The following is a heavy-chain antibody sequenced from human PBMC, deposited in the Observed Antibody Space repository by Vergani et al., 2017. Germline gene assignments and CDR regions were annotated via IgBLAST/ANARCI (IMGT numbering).Heavy chain of an antibody. Sequence: QVQLVESGGGVVQPVRSLRLSCAASGFTFNQYGMHWVRQAPGKGLEWVAVTWYDGNNKQYADSVKGRFTISRDNSKSTMYLQMNSLRDEDTGVYYYARDLRLVYKRFDPWGQGTLVTVSS. CDR2: TWYDGNNK. J-gene: IGHJ5*02. CDR1: GFTFNQYG. CDR3: ARDLRLVYKRFDP. D-gene: IGHD3-10*01. V-gene: IGHV3-33*01.